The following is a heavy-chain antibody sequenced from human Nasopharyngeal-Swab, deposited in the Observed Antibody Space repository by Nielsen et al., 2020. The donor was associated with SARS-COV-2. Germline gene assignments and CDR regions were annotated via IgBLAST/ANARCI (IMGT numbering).Heavy chain of an antibody. CDR3: ARGMGSDYVWGSYRYEDYFDY. CDR2: IYYSGST. V-gene: IGHV4-39*07. J-gene: IGHJ4*02. D-gene: IGHD3-16*02. Sequence: GSRRLSCTVSGGSISSSSYYWGWIRQPPGKGLEWIGSIYYSGSTYYNPSLKSRVTISVDTSKNQFSLKLSSVTAADTAVYYCARGMGSDYVWGSYRYEDYFDYWGQGTLVTVSS. CDR1: GGSISSSSYY.